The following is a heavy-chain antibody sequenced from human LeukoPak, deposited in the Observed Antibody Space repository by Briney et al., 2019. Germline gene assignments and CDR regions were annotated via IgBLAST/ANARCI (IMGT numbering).Heavy chain of an antibody. V-gene: IGHV3-53*01. J-gene: IGHJ4*02. D-gene: IGHD4-23*01. CDR3: ARENYDGYAGALDY. Sequence: GGSLRLSCAASGFTFSSYAMSWVRQAPGKGLEWVSVIYSGGSTDYADSVKGRFTISRDNSKNTVYLQMNSLRAEDTAVYYCARENYDGYAGALDYWGQGTLVTVSS. CDR2: IYSGGST. CDR1: GFTFSSYA.